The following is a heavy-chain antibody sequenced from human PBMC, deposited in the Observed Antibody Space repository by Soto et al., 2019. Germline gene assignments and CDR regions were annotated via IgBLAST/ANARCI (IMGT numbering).Heavy chain of an antibody. V-gene: IGHV1-69*13. Sequence: SVKVSCKASGGTFSSYSISWVRQAPGQGLEWMGGIIPIFGTANYAQKFQGRVTITADESTSTAYMELSSLRSEDTAVYYCARVSHRYNWNYYVWGQGTTVTVSS. D-gene: IGHD1-7*01. CDR2: IIPIFGTA. J-gene: IGHJ6*02. CDR1: GGTFSSYS. CDR3: ARVSHRYNWNYYV.